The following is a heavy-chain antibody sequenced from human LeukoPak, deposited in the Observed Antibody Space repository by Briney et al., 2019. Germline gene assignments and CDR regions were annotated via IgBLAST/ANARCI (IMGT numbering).Heavy chain of an antibody. V-gene: IGHV3-66*01. Sequence: GGSLRLSCAASGFTVSSNYMTWVRQAPGKGLEWVSVIYSGGSTYYADSVKGRFTISRDNSRNTLYLQMNSLRGGDTAVYYCARDSIAVVGTDYWGQGTLVTVSS. CDR3: ARDSIAVVGTDY. CDR1: GFTVSSNY. J-gene: IGHJ4*02. D-gene: IGHD6-19*01. CDR2: IYSGGST.